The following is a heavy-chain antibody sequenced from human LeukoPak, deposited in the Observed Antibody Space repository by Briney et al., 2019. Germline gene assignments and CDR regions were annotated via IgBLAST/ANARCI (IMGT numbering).Heavy chain of an antibody. J-gene: IGHJ2*01. D-gene: IGHD1-1*01. Sequence: SETLSLTCTVSGGSISSYYWSWIRQPPGKGLEWIGYIYYSGSTNYNPSLKSRVTISVDTSKNQFSLKLSSVTAADTAVYYCARDPLDWYLDLWGRGTLVTVSS. CDR2: IYYSGST. CDR3: ARDPLDWYLDL. CDR1: GGSISSYY. V-gene: IGHV4-59*01.